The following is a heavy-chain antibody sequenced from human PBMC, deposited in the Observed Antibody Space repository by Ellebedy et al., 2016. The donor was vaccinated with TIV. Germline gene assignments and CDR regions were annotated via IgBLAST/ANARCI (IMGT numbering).Heavy chain of an antibody. D-gene: IGHD6-25*01. J-gene: IGHJ4*02. CDR1: QFTFSSYT. V-gene: IGHV3-30-3*01. CDR3: ARGSEGSGFDY. Sequence: PGGSLRLSCAASQFTFSSYTMHWVRQAPGKGLEWVAFISSDGNIKDYADSVKCRFTISRDNSRKTLYLQMNSLRLDETAVHYCARGSEGSGFDYWGQGTLVTVSS. CDR2: ISSDGNIK.